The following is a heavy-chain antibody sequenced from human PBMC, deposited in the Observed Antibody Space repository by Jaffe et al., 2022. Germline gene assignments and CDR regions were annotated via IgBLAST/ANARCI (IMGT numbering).Heavy chain of an antibody. J-gene: IGHJ3*02. CDR1: GGTFSSYT. CDR2: IIPILGIA. D-gene: IGHD3-22*01. CDR3: ARSQHFYYDSSGEPHAFDI. Sequence: QVQLVQSGAEVKKPGSSVKVSCKASGGTFSSYTISWVRQAPGQGLEWMGRIIPILGIANYAQKFQGRVTITADKSTSTAYMELSSLRSEDTAVYYCARSQHFYYDSSGEPHAFDIWGQGTMVTVSS. V-gene: IGHV1-69*02.